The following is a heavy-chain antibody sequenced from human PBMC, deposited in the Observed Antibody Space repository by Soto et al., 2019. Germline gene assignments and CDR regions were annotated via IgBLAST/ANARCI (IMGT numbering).Heavy chain of an antibody. J-gene: IGHJ6*04. CDR3: ARGITLRDHLAV. CDR1: GFTFSSYG. CDR2: ITCGGSNK. Sequence: GGSLRLSCAASGFTFSSYGMHWVRQAPGKGLEWVAYITCGGSNKYYADSVKGRFTISRDNAKNTLYLQMNSLRAEDTAVYYCARGITLRDHLAVWGKGTTVTVSS. D-gene: IGHD3-10*01. V-gene: IGHV3-30*03.